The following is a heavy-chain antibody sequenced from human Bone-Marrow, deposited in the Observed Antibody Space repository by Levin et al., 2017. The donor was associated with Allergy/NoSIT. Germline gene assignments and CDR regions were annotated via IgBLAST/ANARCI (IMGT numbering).Heavy chain of an antibody. CDR1: GGTFSRYA. CDR3: AVWRGDFDGHYYYYMDV. D-gene: IGHD3-3*01. V-gene: IGHV1-69*13. Sequence: SVKVSCKASGGTFSRYAISWVRQAPGQGLEWMGGIIPSFGTPHYAQKFQGRVTITADESTATAYMELSNVRSADTAVYYCAVWRGDFDGHYYYYMDVWGKGTTVTVSS. J-gene: IGHJ6*03. CDR2: IIPSFGTP.